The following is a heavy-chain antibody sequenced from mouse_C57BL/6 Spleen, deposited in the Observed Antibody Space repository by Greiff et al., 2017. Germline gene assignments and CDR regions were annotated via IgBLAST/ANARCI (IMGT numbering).Heavy chain of an antibody. Sequence: QVQLQQPGTELVKPGASVKLSCKASGYTFTSYWMHWVKQRPGQGLESIGNINPSNGGTNYNEKFKSKATLTVDKSSSTAYMQLSSLTSEDSAVYYCARGENYYGYYFDYWGQGTTLTVSS. J-gene: IGHJ2*01. CDR1: GYTFTSYW. CDR2: INPSNGGT. V-gene: IGHV1-53*01. D-gene: IGHD1-1*01. CDR3: ARGENYYGYYFDY.